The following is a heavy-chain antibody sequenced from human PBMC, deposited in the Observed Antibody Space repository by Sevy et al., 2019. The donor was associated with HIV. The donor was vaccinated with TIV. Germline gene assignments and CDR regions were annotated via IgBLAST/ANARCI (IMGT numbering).Heavy chain of an antibody. CDR3: ARGLAALPGYYYGMDV. J-gene: IGHJ6*02. CDR1: GFTFSSYG. CDR2: IWYDGSIK. V-gene: IGHV3-33*01. D-gene: IGHD6-6*01. Sequence: GGSLRLSCAASGFTFSSYGMHWVRQAPGKGLEWVAGIWYDGSIKYYADSVKGRFTISRDNSKNMFYLQMNSLRTEDTAVFYCARGLAALPGYYYGMDVWGQGTTVTVSS.